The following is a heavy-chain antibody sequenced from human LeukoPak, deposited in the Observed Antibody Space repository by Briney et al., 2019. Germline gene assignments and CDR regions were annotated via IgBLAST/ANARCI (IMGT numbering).Heavy chain of an antibody. J-gene: IGHJ6*03. V-gene: IGHV3-48*01. CDR3: ARYASTYYDYVWGTYQQNYYYYMDV. CDR2: ISSSSSTI. CDR1: GFTFSSYS. Sequence: PGGSLRLSCAASGFTFSSYSMNWVRQAPGKGLEWVSYISSSSSTIYYADSVKGRFTISRDNAKNSLYLQMNSLSAEDTAVYYCARYASTYYDYVWGTYQQNYYYYMDVWGKGTTVTVSS. D-gene: IGHD3-16*01.